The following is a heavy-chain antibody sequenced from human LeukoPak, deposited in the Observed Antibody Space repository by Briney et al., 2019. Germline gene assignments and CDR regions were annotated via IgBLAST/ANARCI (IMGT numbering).Heavy chain of an antibody. D-gene: IGHD3-22*01. CDR3: ARKNYYDSSGTFDY. CDR1: GYTFSNYG. J-gene: IGHJ4*02. Sequence: ASVKVSCKASGYTFSNYGIVWVRQAPGQGLEWMGWISPYNGHTNYAQKLQGRVTMTTDTSTSTAYMELRSLRSDDTAVYYCARKNYYDSSGTFDYWGQGTLVTVSS. V-gene: IGHV1-18*01. CDR2: ISPYNGHT.